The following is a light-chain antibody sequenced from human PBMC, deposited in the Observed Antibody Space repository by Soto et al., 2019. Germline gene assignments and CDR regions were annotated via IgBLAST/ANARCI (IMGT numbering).Light chain of an antibody. Sequence: EIVLTQSPGTLSLSPGERATLSCRASQSVSSSYLAWYQQKPGQAPRLLIYGASSRSTGIPDRFSGSGSGTDFPLTISRLEPEDFAVSYCQQYGSSPRTFGEGTEVEIK. CDR3: QQYGSSPRT. V-gene: IGKV3-20*01. CDR1: QSVSSSY. CDR2: GAS. J-gene: IGKJ1*01.